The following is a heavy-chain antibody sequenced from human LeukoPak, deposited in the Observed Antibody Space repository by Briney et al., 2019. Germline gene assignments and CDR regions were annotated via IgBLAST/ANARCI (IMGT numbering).Heavy chain of an antibody. CDR1: GFTFSSYG. V-gene: IGHV3-33*01. CDR3: ARASFPYSGSYLIDY. Sequence: PGGSLRLSCAASGFTFSSYGMHWVRQAPGKGLEWVAVIWYDGSNKYYADSVKGRFTISRDNSKNTLYLQMNSLRAEDTAVYYCARASFPYSGSYLIDYRGQGTLVTVSS. J-gene: IGHJ4*02. D-gene: IGHD1-26*01. CDR2: IWYDGSNK.